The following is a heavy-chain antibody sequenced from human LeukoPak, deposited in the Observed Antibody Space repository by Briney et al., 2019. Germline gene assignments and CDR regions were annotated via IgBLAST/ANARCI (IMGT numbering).Heavy chain of an antibody. CDR3: ARRVRGVNDAFDI. Sequence: SETLSLTCAVYGGSFSDYYWSWIRQSPGRGLEWIGEINHSGRTNYNSSLKSRVTILIDTSKIHFSPRWNSVTAADTAVYYCARRVRGVNDAFDIWGQGTKVTVSS. CDR1: GGSFSDYY. V-gene: IGHV4-34*01. D-gene: IGHD3-10*01. CDR2: INHSGRT. J-gene: IGHJ3*02.